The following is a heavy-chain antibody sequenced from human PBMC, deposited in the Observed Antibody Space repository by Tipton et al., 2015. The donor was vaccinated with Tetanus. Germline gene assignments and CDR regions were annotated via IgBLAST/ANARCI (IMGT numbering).Heavy chain of an antibody. D-gene: IGHD5-18*01. V-gene: IGHV3-33*01. Sequence: QLVQSGGGVVQPGRSLRLSCTASGFTFSSYGMHWVRQAPGKGLEWVAVIWFNGRNKYYADPVKGRFTISRDNSKNTVYLQMNSLRAEDTAVYYCARGSSAMVTVYYYYGMDVWGQGTTVTVSS. CDR2: IWFNGRNK. CDR1: GFTFSSYG. CDR3: ARGSSAMVTVYYYYGMDV. J-gene: IGHJ6*02.